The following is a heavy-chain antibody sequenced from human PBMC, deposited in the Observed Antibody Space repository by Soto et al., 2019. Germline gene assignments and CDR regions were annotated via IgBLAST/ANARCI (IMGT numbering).Heavy chain of an antibody. CDR1: GFTFSSYS. CDR3: ARTEGWGETLKYYYYYYMDV. D-gene: IGHD1-26*01. J-gene: IGHJ6*03. V-gene: IGHV3-21*01. CDR2: ISSSSSYI. Sequence: GGSLRLSCAASGFTFSSYSMNWVRQAPGKGLEWVSSISSSSSYIYYADSVKGRFTISRDNAKNSLYLQMNSLRAEDTAVYYCARTEGWGETLKYYYYYYMDVWGKGTTVTVSS.